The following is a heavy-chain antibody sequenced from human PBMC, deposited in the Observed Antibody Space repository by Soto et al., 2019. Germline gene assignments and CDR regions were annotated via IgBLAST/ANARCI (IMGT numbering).Heavy chain of an antibody. Sequence: QVTLKESGPVLVKPTETLTLTCTVSGFSLSNARMGVSWLRQPPGKALEWLAHIFSHDEKSYSTSLKSRPTISKDTSKRQVFLTMTNMDPVATATYYCARSAANYGSAPWPAFDIWGQGTMVTVSS. CDR3: ARSAANYGSAPWPAFDI. CDR1: GFSLSNARMG. D-gene: IGHD3-10*01. J-gene: IGHJ3*02. V-gene: IGHV2-26*01. CDR2: IFSHDEK.